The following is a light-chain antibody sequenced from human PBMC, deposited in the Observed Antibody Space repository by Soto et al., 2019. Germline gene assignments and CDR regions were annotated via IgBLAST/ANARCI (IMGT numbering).Light chain of an antibody. Sequence: QSVLTQPASVSGSPGQSITISCTGTSSDVGGYNYVSWYQQHPGKAPKLMIYDVSNRPSGVSNRFSGSKSGNTASLTISGLQAEDEADYYSSSYTSSSTSYVSGTGTKLTVL. CDR2: DVS. CDR1: SSDVGGYNY. J-gene: IGLJ1*01. CDR3: SSYTSSSTSYV. V-gene: IGLV2-14*01.